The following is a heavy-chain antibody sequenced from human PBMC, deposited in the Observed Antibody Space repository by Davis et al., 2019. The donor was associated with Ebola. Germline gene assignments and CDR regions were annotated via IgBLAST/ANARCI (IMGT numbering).Heavy chain of an antibody. CDR1: GGSFSDYF. J-gene: IGHJ5*02. Sequence: SETLSLTCAVYGGSFSDYFWSWIRQPPEKGLEWIGEISHHSGYTNYNPSLESRATISMDTSKNQFYLRLDSVTAADTAVFYCARTAMTSISDLGLGYNYFDPWGQGTLVTVST. D-gene: IGHD2-21*02. V-gene: IGHV4-34*01. CDR2: ISHHSGYT. CDR3: ARTAMTSISDLGLGYNYFDP.